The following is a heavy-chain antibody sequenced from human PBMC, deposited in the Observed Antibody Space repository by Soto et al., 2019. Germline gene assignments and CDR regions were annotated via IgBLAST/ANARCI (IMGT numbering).Heavy chain of an antibody. CDR1: GDSVSSNSAA. CDR3: ARGTGSGWYYYYYGMDV. V-gene: IGHV6-1*01. CDR2: TYYRSKWYN. D-gene: IGHD6-19*01. Sequence: SQTLSLTCTISGDSVSSNSAAWNWIRQSPARGLEWLGRTYYRSKWYNDYAVSVKRRITINPDTSKTQFSLQLNSVTPEDTAVYYCARGTGSGWYYYYYGMDVWGQGTTVTVSS. J-gene: IGHJ6*02.